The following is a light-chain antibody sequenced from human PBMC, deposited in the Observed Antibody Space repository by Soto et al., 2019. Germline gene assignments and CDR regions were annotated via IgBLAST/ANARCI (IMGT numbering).Light chain of an antibody. Sequence: DIVLTQSPGTLSLSPGERATLSCRASQSVSSNYLAWYQQKPGLAPRLLIYGASTRATGVPDRFSGSGSGTDFTLTISRLEPEDFAVYHCQQYGSLSWTFGQGTKVEIK. CDR2: GAS. J-gene: IGKJ1*01. CDR3: QQYGSLSWT. CDR1: QSVSSNY. V-gene: IGKV3-20*01.